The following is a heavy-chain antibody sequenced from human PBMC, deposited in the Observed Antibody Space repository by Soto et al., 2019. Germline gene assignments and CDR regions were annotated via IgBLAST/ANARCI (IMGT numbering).Heavy chain of an antibody. D-gene: IGHD3-9*01. CDR3: APFDWLTHY. CDR2: INAGNGNT. CDR1: GYTFTNYA. J-gene: IGHJ4*02. V-gene: IGHV1-3*01. Sequence: ASVKVSCKASGYTFTNYAMHWVRQAPGQRLEWMGWINAGNGNTKYSQKFQGRVTITRDTSASTAYMELSSVTAADTAVYYCAPFDWLTHYWGQGTLVTVSS.